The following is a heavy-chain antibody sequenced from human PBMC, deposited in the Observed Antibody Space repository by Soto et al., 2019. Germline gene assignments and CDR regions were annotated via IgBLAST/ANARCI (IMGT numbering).Heavy chain of an antibody. J-gene: IGHJ3*02. D-gene: IGHD2-2*02. CDR3: AREGGRHCSPTRCYNAFDI. Sequence: EVQLVESGGGLVQPGGSLRLSCVSSGCSFSACSMNWVRQAPGKGLEWVSYISSSSSTIYYADSVKGRLTISRDNAKNSLFLQMDSLRDEDTAVYYCAREGGRHCSPTRCYNAFDIWGQGKMGTVSS. CDR2: ISSSSSTI. V-gene: IGHV3-48*02. CDR1: GCSFSACS.